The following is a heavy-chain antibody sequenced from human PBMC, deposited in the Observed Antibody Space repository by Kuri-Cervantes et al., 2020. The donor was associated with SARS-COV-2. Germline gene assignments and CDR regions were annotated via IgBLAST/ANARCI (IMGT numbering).Heavy chain of an antibody. CDR2: ISSSGSTI. J-gene: IGHJ4*02. CDR3: ARDLDSSSLLDY. Sequence: GESLKISCAASGFTFSDYYMSWIRQAPGKGLEWVSYISSSGSTIYYADSVKGRFTISRDNAKSSLYLQMNSLRAEDTAVYYCARDLDSSSLLDYWGQGTLVTVSS. V-gene: IGHV3-11*01. D-gene: IGHD6-13*01. CDR1: GFTFSDYY.